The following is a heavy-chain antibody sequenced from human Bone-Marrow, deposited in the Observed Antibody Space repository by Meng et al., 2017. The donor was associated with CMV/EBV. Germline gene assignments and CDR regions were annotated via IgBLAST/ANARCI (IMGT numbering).Heavy chain of an antibody. J-gene: IGHJ4*02. V-gene: IGHV3-30*02. CDR1: GLSFGSYG. CDR2: IRHDGSYG. CDR3: AKDVE. Sequence: GGSLRLSCGASGLSFGSYGMHWVRQAPGKGLEWVAFIRHDGSYGYYTDSVKGRFTISRDNSKNTMYLQMNSLRVEDTAVYYCAKDVEWGQGTLVTVSS.